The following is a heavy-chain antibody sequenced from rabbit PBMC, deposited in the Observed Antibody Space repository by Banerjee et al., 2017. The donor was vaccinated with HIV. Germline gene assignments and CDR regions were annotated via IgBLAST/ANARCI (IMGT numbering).Heavy chain of an antibody. CDR1: GFIFSDNYA. CDR2: IVADNSGST. Sequence: QEQLEESGGGLVQPGGSLTLTCTASGFIFSDNYAMCWVRQAPGKGLEWIACIVADNSGSTSYANWAKGRFTISKTSSTTVTLQMTSLTAADTATYFCARETYYIDGDGGYTYGFNLWGPGTLVTVS. V-gene: IGHV1S45*01. J-gene: IGHJ4*01. D-gene: IGHD6-1*01. CDR3: ARETYYIDGDGGYTYGFNL.